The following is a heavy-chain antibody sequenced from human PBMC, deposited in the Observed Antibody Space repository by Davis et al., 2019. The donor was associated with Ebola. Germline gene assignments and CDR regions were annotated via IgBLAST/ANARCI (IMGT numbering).Heavy chain of an antibody. J-gene: IGHJ4*02. CDR3: AGRYYYDNSAFYPFHY. D-gene: IGHD3-22*01. V-gene: IGHV3-33*01. CDR1: GFTFTSYG. CDR2: IWHDGSTK. Sequence: PGGSLRLSCGASGFTFTSYGMHWVRQTPGKGLEWVAVIWHDGSTKFYGDSVKGRFTISRDNSKNTVYLQMNSLRAEDTAVYYCAGRYYYDNSAFYPFHYWGQGTLVTVSS.